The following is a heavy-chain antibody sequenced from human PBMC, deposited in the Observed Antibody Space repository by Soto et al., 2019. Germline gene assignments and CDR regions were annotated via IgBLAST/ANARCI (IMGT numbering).Heavy chain of an antibody. J-gene: IGHJ5*02. D-gene: IGHD3-22*01. CDR2: INPSGGST. CDR3: ARVGYYDSSGYYTYNWFDP. Sequence: GASVKVSCKASGYTFTSYYMHWVLQAPGQGLEWMGIINPSGGSTSYAQKFQGRVTMTRDTSTSTVYMELSSLRSEDTAVYYCARVGYYDSSGYYTYNWFDPWGQGTLVTVSS. V-gene: IGHV1-46*01. CDR1: GYTFTSYY.